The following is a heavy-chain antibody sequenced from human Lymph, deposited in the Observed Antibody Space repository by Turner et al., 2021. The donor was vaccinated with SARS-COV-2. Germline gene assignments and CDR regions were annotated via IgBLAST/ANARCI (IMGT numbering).Heavy chain of an antibody. CDR1: GGSMNNNY. D-gene: IGHD2-21*02. V-gene: IGHV4-59*01. CDR3: ARQTVNNCVDP. CDR2: IFYRGST. J-gene: IGHJ5*02. Sequence: QVQLQESGPRLVKPLETLSLTCTVSGGSMNNNYWSWIRQLPGMRLEWIGFIFYRGSTNYIPSLKSRVTISVDTSENQFSLKLTSVTAADTAIYYCARQTVNNCVDPWGQGTLVTVSS.